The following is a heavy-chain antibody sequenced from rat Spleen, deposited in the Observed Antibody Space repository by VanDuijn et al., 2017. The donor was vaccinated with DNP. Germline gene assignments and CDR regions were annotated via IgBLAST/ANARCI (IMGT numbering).Heavy chain of an antibody. CDR3: ARGDNFGSFPYFDY. V-gene: IGHV5-31*01. J-gene: IGHJ2*01. D-gene: IGHD1-8*01. Sequence: EVQLVESGGDLVQPGRSLKLSCVASGFTFSNHWVTWIRQVPGKGLEWVASITANGGSTYYPDSVKGRFTISRDNAKDTLYLQMNSLRSEDTATYYCARGDNFGSFPYFDYWGQGVMVTVSS. CDR2: ITANGGST. CDR1: GFTFSNHW.